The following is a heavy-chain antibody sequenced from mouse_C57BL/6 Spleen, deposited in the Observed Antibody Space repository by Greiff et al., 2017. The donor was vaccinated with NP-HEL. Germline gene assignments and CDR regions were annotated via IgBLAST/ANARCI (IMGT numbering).Heavy chain of an antibody. CDR1: GYTFTSYW. D-gene: IGHD1-1*01. Sequence: QVQLQQPGAELVRPGSSVKLSCKASGYTFTSYWMHWVKQRPIQGLEWIGNIDPSDSETHYNQKFKDKATLTVDKSSSTAYMQLSSLTSEDSAVYYCARSLSITTVVADYWGQVTTLTVSS. CDR2: IDPSDSET. CDR3: ARSLSITTVVADY. J-gene: IGHJ2*01. V-gene: IGHV1-52*01.